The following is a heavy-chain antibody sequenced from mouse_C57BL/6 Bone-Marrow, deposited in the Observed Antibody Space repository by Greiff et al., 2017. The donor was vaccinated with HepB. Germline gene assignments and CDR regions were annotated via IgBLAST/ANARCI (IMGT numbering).Heavy chain of an antibody. Sequence: LVESGAELVRPGASVKLSCKASGYTFTDYYINWVKQRPGQGLEWIARIYPGSGNTYYNEKFKGKATLTAEKSSSTAYMQLSSLTSEDSAVYFCARGENWDGYFDVWGTGTTVTVSS. V-gene: IGHV1-76*01. J-gene: IGHJ1*03. D-gene: IGHD4-1*01. CDR2: IYPGSGNT. CDR3: ARGENWDGYFDV. CDR1: GYTFTDYY.